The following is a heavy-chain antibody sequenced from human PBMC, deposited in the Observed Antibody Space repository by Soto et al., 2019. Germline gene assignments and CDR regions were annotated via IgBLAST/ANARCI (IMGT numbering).Heavy chain of an antibody. CDR2: IYNNGNT. CDR1: GGSISSGGYY. J-gene: IGHJ5*02. CDR3: AVHRATPGAALSNWFGP. D-gene: IGHD1-26*01. Sequence: SETLSLTCTVPGGSISSGGYYWSWIRQHPAKGLEWIGYIYNNGNTYYNPSLQSRLSMSLDTSGNHFSLRLTSVTVADTAVYYCAVHRATPGAALSNWFGPWGQGSLVTVSS. V-gene: IGHV4-31*03.